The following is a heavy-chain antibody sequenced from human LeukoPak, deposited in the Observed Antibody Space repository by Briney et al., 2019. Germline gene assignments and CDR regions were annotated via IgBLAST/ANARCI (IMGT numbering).Heavy chain of an antibody. J-gene: IGHJ6*02. CDR2: ISHDGSNK. CDR3: ARGGYYAMDV. Sequence: GRSLRLSCAASGFTFSNFDMHWVRQAPGEGLEWVAVISHDGSNKFYVDSVKGRFTISRDNSQNTLYLQMNRLRGEDTAVYYCARGGYYAMDVWGQGTTVAVSS. CDR1: GFTFSNFD. V-gene: IGHV3-30*03.